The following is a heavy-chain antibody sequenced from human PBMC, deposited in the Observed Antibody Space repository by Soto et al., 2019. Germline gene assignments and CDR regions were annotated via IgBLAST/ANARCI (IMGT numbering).Heavy chain of an antibody. CDR2: VYYTGTT. V-gene: IGHV4-4*02. CDR1: GDSISTAIW. CDR3: ARRAGSFRDFEINDFYT. J-gene: IGHJ4*02. Sequence: QVQLQESGPRLVKPSGPLSLSCTVTGDSISTAIWWSWVRQSPERGMEWIGEVYYTGTTHYNPSRRNRVIVSADKSRNQFFLSLSYVTDADTATYYCARRAGSFRDFEINDFYTWGQGALVTVSS. D-gene: IGHD3-9*01.